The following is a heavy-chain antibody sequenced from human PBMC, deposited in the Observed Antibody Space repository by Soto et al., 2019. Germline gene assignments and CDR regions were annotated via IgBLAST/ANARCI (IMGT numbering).Heavy chain of an antibody. V-gene: IGHV5-10-1*01. CDR1: GYNFTNYL. J-gene: IGHJ6*02. CDR3: ATVSDV. Sequence: PGESLKISCKGSGYNFTNYLIIWVRQMPGKGLEWMGRIDPSDSYTKYSPSLQGHVTISADKSIGTAYLQWSRLKASDTAMYYCATVSDVWGQGTTVTVSS. CDR2: IDPSDSYT.